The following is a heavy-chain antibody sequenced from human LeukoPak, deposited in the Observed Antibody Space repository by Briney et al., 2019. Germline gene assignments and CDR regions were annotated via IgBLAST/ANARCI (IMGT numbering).Heavy chain of an antibody. V-gene: IGHV4-34*01. D-gene: IGHD2-2*01. Sequence: SETLSLTCAVYGGSFSRYYWSWIRQPPGKWLEWIGEINHSGSTNYNPSLKSRVTISVDTSKNQFSLKLSSVTAADTAVYYCARARAPYAWGQGTLVTVSS. CDR3: ARARAPYA. CDR2: INHSGST. CDR1: GGSFSRYY. J-gene: IGHJ5*02.